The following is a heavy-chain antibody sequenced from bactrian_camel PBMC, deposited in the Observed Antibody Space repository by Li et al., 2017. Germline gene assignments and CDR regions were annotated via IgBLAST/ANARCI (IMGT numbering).Heavy chain of an antibody. V-gene: IGHV3-2*01. CDR1: GFGFSSSY. Sequence: VQLVESGGDLVQPGGSLRLSCVASGFGFSSSYINWVRQAPGKGLEWVSSIRSDGRNTYYADSVKGRFTVSRDNAKNTVYLQMNSLKSEDTALYYCATQRSWSTGAYAANYWGQGTQVTVS. CDR2: IRSDGRNT. D-gene: IGHD6*01. CDR3: ATQRSWSTGAYAANY. J-gene: IGHJ4*01.